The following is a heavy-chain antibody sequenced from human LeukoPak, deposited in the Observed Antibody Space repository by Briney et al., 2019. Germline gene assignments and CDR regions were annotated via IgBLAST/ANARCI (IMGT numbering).Heavy chain of an antibody. D-gene: IGHD2-2*01. Sequence: SQTLSLTCTVSGGSISSGGYYWSWIRQHPGKGLEWIGYIYYSGSTYYNPSLKSRVTISVDTSKNQFSLKLSSVTAADTAVYYCARGVVVTAVVYQWFDPWGQGTLVTVSS. V-gene: IGHV4-31*03. CDR3: ARGVVVTAVVYQWFDP. CDR2: IYYSGST. J-gene: IGHJ5*02. CDR1: GGSISSGGYY.